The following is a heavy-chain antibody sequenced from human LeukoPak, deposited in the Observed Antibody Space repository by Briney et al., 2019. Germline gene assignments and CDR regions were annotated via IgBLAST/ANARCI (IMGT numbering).Heavy chain of an antibody. J-gene: IGHJ4*02. CDR1: GGSISSYY. D-gene: IGHD6-19*01. CDR3: ASSPLISSGWLGFDY. Sequence: SETLSLTCTVSGGSISSYYWSWIRQPPGKGLEWIGYIYHNENTRSTNFNPSLKSRVTISIDSSKNQFSLKLSSVTAADSAVYYCASSPLISSGWLGFDYWGQGTLVTVSS. V-gene: IGHV4-59*01. CDR2: IYHNENTRST.